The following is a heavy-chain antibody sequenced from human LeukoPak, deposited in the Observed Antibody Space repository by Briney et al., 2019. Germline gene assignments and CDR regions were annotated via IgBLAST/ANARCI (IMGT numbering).Heavy chain of an antibody. V-gene: IGHV3-49*03. CDR1: GFTFGDYA. Sequence: GGSLRLSCTASGFTFGDYAMSWIRQAPGKGLEWVGFIRSKAYGETADYAASVKGRFTISRDDSNAIAYLQMNRLKTEDTAVYHCTRDRGAYNLYDYWGQGTLVTVSS. CDR3: TRDRGAYNLYDY. D-gene: IGHD1-1*01. J-gene: IGHJ4*02. CDR2: IRSKAYGETA.